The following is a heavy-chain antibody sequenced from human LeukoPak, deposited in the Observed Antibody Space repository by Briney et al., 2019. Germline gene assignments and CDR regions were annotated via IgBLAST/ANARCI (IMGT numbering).Heavy chain of an antibody. V-gene: IGHV5-51*01. J-gene: IGHJ4*02. D-gene: IGHD2-15*01. Sequence: GESLKISCKGSGYSFTTYWIGWVRQMPGKGLEWMGIIYPGDSDTRYSPSFQGQVTISADKSITTAYLQWSSLKASDTAVYYCARARYCSGGSCYAEYWGQGTLVIVSS. CDR2: IYPGDSDT. CDR1: GYSFTTYW. CDR3: ARARYCSGGSCYAEY.